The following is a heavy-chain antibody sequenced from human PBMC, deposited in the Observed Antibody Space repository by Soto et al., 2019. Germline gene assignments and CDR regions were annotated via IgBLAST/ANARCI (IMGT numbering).Heavy chain of an antibody. CDR3: AKARQYYTTFDY. CDR1: GFTFSSYA. CDR2: ISNSGAST. Sequence: PGGSLRLSCTTSGFTFSSYAMSWVRQAPGKGLEWVSGISNSGASTYYADSVKGRFTISRDNSKNTLSLQMNSQRAEDTAIYYCAKARQYYTTFDYWGQGTLVTVSS. J-gene: IGHJ4*02. V-gene: IGHV3-23*01. D-gene: IGHD1-26*01.